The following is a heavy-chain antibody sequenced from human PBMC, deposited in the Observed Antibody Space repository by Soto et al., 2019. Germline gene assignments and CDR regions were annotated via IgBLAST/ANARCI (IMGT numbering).Heavy chain of an antibody. J-gene: IGHJ4*02. CDR1: GGTFSSYA. V-gene: IGHV1-69*13. D-gene: IGHD3-3*01. CDR3: ARSHPQLRLSTEIFDY. Sequence: GASVKVSCKASGGTFSSYAISWVRQAPGQGLEWMGGIIPIFGTANYAQKFQGRVTITADESTSTAHMELSSLRSEDTAVYYCARSHPQLRLSTEIFDYWGQGTLVTVSS. CDR2: IIPIFGTA.